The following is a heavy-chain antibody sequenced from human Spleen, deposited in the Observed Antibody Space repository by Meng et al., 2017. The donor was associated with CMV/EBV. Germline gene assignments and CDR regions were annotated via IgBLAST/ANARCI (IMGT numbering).Heavy chain of an antibody. CDR1: GGSLCGYN. CDR2: INHSGST. Sequence: QPSERGQCLCRPSKTLPLTGAVYGGSLCGYNWSWIPHPPGKGLEGIREINHSGSTNYNLSLKSRVTISVDTSKNQFSLKLSSVTAADTAVYYCARGKFEGWFDPWGQGTLVTVSS. V-gene: IGHV4-34*01. J-gene: IGHJ5*02. CDR3: ARGKFEGWFDP. D-gene: IGHD3-16*01.